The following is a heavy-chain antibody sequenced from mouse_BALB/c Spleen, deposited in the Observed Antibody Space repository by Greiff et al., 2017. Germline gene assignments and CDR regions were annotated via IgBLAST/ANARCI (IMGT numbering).Heavy chain of an antibody. CDR2: INPSTGYT. Sequence: VKLVESGAELAKPGASVKMSCKASGYTFTSYWMHWVKQRPGQGLEWIGYINPSTGYTEYNQKFKDKATLTADKSSSTAYMQLSSLTSEDSAVYYCARGEGYDFYYAMDYWGQGTSVTVSS. J-gene: IGHJ4*01. D-gene: IGHD2-12*01. V-gene: IGHV1-7*01. CDR1: GYTFTSYW. CDR3: ARGEGYDFYYAMDY.